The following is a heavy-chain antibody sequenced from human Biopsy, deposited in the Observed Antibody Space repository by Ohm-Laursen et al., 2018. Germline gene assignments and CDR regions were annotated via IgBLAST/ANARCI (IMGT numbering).Heavy chain of an antibody. Sequence: SDTLSLTCAVYGESFNGYYWSWIRQTPGKGLEWIGEINHGGRTNYNPSLKSRVTISVDTSKNQFSLKVRSVTAADTAVYYCVRGVDYYDPYHYYALDVWGQGTTVTVSS. V-gene: IGHV4-34*01. CDR2: INHGGRT. CDR1: GESFNGYY. D-gene: IGHD3-22*01. CDR3: VRGVDYYDPYHYYALDV. J-gene: IGHJ6*02.